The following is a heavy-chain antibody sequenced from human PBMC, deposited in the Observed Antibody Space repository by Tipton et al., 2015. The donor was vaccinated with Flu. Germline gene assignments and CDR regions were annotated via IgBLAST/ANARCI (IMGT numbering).Heavy chain of an antibody. CDR1: GFTFSRYA. V-gene: IGHV3-23*01. CDR2: ISGGGAIR. Sequence: TLRLSCAASGFTFSRYAMSWVRQAPGKGLEWVSAISGGGAIRYFADSVKGRFTISRDNSKNMLYLHMSSLRPEDMAIYYCAKVIPELVAGLDYWGQGTLVTVPS. J-gene: IGHJ4*02. D-gene: IGHD6-19*01. CDR3: AKVIPELVAGLDY.